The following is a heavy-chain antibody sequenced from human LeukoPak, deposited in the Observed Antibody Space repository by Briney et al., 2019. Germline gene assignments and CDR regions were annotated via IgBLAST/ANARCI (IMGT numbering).Heavy chain of an antibody. CDR1: GFTFSSYS. D-gene: IGHD3-9*01. CDR3: AIGGAYDILTGWKD. CDR2: ISSSSSYI. V-gene: IGHV3-21*01. Sequence: GSLGLSCAASGFTFSSYSMNWVRQAPGKGLEWVSSISSSSSYIYYADSVMGRFTISRDNAKNSLYLQMNSLRAEDTAVYYCAIGGAYDILTGWKDWGQGTLVTVSS. J-gene: IGHJ4*02.